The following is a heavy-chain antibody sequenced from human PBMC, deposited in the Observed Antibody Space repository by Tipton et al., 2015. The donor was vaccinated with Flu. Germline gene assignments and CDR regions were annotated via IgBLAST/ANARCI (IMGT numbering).Heavy chain of an antibody. CDR2: FFHSGST. J-gene: IGHJ4*02. Sequence: TLSLTCIVSGDSLRSDYFWGWIRQPPGKGLEWIGNFFHSGSTYYNPSLKSRVTISEDTSRNQFSLKLSSVTAADTAVYYCARHTGDSVRGLIDYWGQGTLVTVSS. CDR3: ARHTGDSVRGLIDY. D-gene: IGHD3-10*02. CDR1: GDSLRSDYF. V-gene: IGHV4-38-2*02.